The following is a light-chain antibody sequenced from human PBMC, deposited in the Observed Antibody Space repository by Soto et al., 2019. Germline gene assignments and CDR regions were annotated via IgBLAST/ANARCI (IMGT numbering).Light chain of an antibody. CDR2: DVS. J-gene: IGLJ2*01. V-gene: IGLV2-14*03. Sequence: QLVLTQPASVSGSPGQSITISCTGTSSDVGGYNFVSWYQQHPGKAPKLMIYDVSNRPSGVPNRFSGSKSANTASLTISGLQAEDEADYYCSSYTSRVVFGGGTKLTVL. CDR3: SSYTSRVV. CDR1: SSDVGGYNF.